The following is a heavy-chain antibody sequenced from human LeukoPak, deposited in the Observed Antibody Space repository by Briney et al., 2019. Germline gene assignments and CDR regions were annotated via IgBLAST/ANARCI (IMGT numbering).Heavy chain of an antibody. J-gene: IGHJ6*02. V-gene: IGHV1-69*13. CDR1: GYTFTSYG. CDR3: ARDWGTLEDYYYGMDV. CDR2: IIPIFGTA. D-gene: IGHD1-14*01. Sequence: SVKVSCKASGYTFTSYGISWVRQAPGQGLEWMGGIIPIFGTANYAQKFQGRVTITADESTSTAYMELSSLRSEDTAVYYCARDWGTLEDYYYGMDVWGQGTTVTVSS.